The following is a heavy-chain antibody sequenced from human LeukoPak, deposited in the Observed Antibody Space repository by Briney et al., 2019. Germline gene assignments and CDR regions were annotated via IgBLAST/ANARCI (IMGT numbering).Heavy chain of an antibody. V-gene: IGHV4-30-2*01. Sequence: PSQTLSLTCTVSGGSISSGGYYWSWIRQPPGKGLEWIGYIYHSGSTYYNPSLKSRVTISVDRSKNQFSLKLSSVTAADTAVYYCASLPYYYGSGSYLVFDLYAFDIWGQGTMVTVSS. CDR2: IYHSGST. CDR1: GGSISSGGYY. D-gene: IGHD3-10*01. CDR3: ASLPYYYGSGSYLVFDLYAFDI. J-gene: IGHJ3*02.